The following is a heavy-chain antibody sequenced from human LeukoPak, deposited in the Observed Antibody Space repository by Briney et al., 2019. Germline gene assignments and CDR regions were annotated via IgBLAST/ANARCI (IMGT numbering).Heavy chain of an antibody. CDR1: GFTFSSYS. CDR2: ISSSSSTI. D-gene: IGHD2-15*01. CDR3: ARGWGCTGGSCYSDH. Sequence: GGSLRLSCAASGFTFSSYSMNWIRQAPGKGLEWVSYISSSSSTIHHADSVKGRFTISRDNAKKSLYLQMNSLRAEDTAVYFCARGWGCTGGSCYSDHWGQGTLVTVSS. J-gene: IGHJ4*02. V-gene: IGHV3-48*01.